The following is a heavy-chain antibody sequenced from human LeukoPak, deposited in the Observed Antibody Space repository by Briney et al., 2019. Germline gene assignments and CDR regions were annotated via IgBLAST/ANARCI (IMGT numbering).Heavy chain of an antibody. V-gene: IGHV1-2*02. J-gene: IGHJ2*01. Sequence: ASVKVSCTASGYTFTGYYLHWVRQAPGQGPEWMGWINPNSGGTNYAQKFQGRVTMSRDTSISTAYMELAFLRSDDTAVYYCARELRRRWYFDLWGRGTLVTVSS. CDR2: INPNSGGT. CDR1: GYTFTGYY. D-gene: IGHD3-10*01. CDR3: ARELRRRWYFDL.